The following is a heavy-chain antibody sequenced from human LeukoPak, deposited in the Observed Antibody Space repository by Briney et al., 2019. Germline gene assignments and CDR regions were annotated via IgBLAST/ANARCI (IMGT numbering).Heavy chain of an antibody. D-gene: IGHD2-8*01. Sequence: SETLSLTCTVSGGSISSYYWSWIRQPPGKGLEWIGYIYYSGSTNYNPSLKSRVTISVDTSKNQFSLKLSSVTAADTAVYYCARETNGVVDYWGQGTLVTVSS. J-gene: IGHJ4*02. CDR2: IYYSGST. V-gene: IGHV4-59*12. CDR1: GGSISSYY. CDR3: ARETNGVVDY.